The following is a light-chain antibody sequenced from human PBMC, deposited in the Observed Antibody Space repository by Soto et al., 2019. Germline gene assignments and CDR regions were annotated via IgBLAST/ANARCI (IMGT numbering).Light chain of an antibody. CDR1: QSVGSN. V-gene: IGKV3-15*01. Sequence: EIIMTQSPATLSVSPGERATLSCRASQSVGSNLAWYQQKPGRAPRLLIYEASTRANAIPARFSGFGSGTEFTLTISSLQSEDFADYYCQQYNNWPRTFGHGTKVDIK. CDR3: QQYNNWPRT. CDR2: EAS. J-gene: IGKJ1*01.